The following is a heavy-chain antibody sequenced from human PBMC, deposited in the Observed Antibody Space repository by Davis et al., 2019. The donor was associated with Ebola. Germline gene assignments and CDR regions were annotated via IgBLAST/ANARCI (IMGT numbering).Heavy chain of an antibody. Sequence: SLKISCAASGFTFDDYAMHWVRQAPGKGLEWVSGISWNSGSIGYADSVKGRFTISRDNSKNSLYLQMNSLRTEDTALYYCAKDGRSGGVGAFDIWGQGTMVTVSS. V-gene: IGHV3-9*01. D-gene: IGHD1-26*01. J-gene: IGHJ3*02. CDR2: ISWNSGSI. CDR3: AKDGRSGGVGAFDI. CDR1: GFTFDDYA.